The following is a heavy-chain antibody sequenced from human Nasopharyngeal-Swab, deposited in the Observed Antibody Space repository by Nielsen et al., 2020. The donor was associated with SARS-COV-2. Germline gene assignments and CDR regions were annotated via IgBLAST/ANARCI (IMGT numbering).Heavy chain of an antibody. V-gene: IGHV3-33*01. CDR2: IWYDGSNK. J-gene: IGHJ6*02. Sequence: GGSLRLSCAASGFTFSSYGMHWARQAPGKGLEWVAVIWYDGSNKYYADSVKGRFTISRDNSKNTLYLQMNSLRAEDTAVYYCARGITMVQGVIITNYYYGMDVWGQGTTVTVSS. CDR3: ARGITMVQGVIITNYYYGMDV. D-gene: IGHD3-10*01. CDR1: GFTFSSYG.